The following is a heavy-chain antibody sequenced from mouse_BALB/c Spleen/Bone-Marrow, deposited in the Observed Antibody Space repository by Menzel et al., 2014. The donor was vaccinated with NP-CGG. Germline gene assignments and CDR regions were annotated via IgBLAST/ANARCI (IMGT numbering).Heavy chain of an antibody. CDR2: ISNGGGST. J-gene: IGHJ4*01. CDR3: ARHGYYGSRAMDY. CDR1: GFTFSSYT. Sequence: EVKLVESGGGLVQPGGSLKLSCAASGFTFSSYTMSWVRQTPEKRLEWVAYISNGGGSTYYPDTVKGRFTISRDNARNALYLQMSSLKSEDTAMYYCARHGYYGSRAMDYWVKEPRSPSPQ. V-gene: IGHV5-12-2*01. D-gene: IGHD1-1*01.